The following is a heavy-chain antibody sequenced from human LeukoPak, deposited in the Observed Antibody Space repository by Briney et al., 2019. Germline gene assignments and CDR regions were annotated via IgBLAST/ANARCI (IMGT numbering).Heavy chain of an antibody. V-gene: IGHV4-4*07. Sequence: SETLSLTCTVSGGSISSYYWSWIRQPAGKGLEWIGRIYTSGSTNYNPSLKSRVTMSVDTSKNQFSLKLSSVTAADTAVYYCRGVVVPAAPHEYYYYMDVWGKGTTVTVSS. D-gene: IGHD2-2*01. CDR1: GGSISSYY. CDR3: RGVVVPAAPHEYYYYMDV. J-gene: IGHJ6*03. CDR2: IYTSGST.